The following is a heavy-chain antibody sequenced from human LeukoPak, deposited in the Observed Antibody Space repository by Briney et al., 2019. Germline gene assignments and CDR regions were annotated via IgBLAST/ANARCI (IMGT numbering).Heavy chain of an antibody. J-gene: IGHJ2*01. CDR3: AGPSRGGINWYFDL. V-gene: IGHV1-69*13. CDR2: IIPIFGTA. CDR1: GGTFSSYA. Sequence: SVNVSCTASGGTFSSYAISWVRQAPGQGLEWMGGIIPIFGTANYAQKFQGRVTITADESTSTAYMELSSLRSEDTAVYYSAGPSRGGINWYFDLWGRGTLVTVSS. D-gene: IGHD3-16*01.